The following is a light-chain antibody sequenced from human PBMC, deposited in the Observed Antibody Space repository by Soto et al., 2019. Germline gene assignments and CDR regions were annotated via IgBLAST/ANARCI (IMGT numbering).Light chain of an antibody. CDR1: QGISSY. J-gene: IGKJ5*01. CDR2: VAS. CDR3: QQVNSYPLT. V-gene: IGKV1-9*01. Sequence: DIQLTQSPSFLSASVGDTVSITCRASQGISSYLAWYQQKPVKAPKLLIYVASTLQSGVPSRFRGSGSGTEFTLTISSLQPEDFATYYCQQVNSYPLTFGQGTRLEIK.